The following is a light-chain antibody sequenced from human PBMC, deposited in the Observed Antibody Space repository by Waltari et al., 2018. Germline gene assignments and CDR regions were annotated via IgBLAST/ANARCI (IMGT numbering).Light chain of an antibody. Sequence: QSALTPPASVSGSPGQSITISCTGTSGHIGNYKFVSWYQQEPGRAPKLIVYNVSQRPSGVSNRFSGSKSGNTASLTISGLQAEDEADYYCSSYTTTSSWVFGGGTKLTVL. CDR3: SSYTTTSSWV. J-gene: IGLJ3*02. CDR2: NVS. CDR1: SGHIGNYKF. V-gene: IGLV2-14*01.